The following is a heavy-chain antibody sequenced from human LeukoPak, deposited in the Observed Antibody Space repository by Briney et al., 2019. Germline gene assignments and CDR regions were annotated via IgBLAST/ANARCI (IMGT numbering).Heavy chain of an antibody. J-gene: IGHJ4*02. CDR2: ISSSGITI. Sequence: GGSLRLSCAASGFTFSDYYMSWIRHAPGKRLEWVSYISSSGITIYYADSVKGRFTISRDNAKNSLYLQMNSLRAEDTAVYYCARDVVSNTYYDFWSSDYWGQGALVTVSS. V-gene: IGHV3-11*04. D-gene: IGHD3-3*01. CDR1: GFTFSDYY. CDR3: ARDVVSNTYYDFWSSDY.